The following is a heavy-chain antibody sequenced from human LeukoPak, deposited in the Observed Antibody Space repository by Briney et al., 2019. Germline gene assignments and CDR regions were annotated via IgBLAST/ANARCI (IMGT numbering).Heavy chain of an antibody. CDR2: TSSDLNVK. CDR3: AREGYYGSGSPPSLYFDY. Sequence: GRSLRLSCAASGFTFRNYVIHWVRQAPGKGLEWAAVTSSDLNVKLYADSVKGRFTISRDNSRSTLYLQMNSLRPEDTAIYYCAREGYYGSGSPPSLYFDYWGQGTLVTVSS. D-gene: IGHD3-10*01. CDR1: GFTFRNYV. J-gene: IGHJ4*02. V-gene: IGHV3-30-3*01.